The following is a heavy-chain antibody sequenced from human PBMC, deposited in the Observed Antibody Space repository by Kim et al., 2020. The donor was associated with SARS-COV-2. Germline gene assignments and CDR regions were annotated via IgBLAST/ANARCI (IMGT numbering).Heavy chain of an antibody. V-gene: IGHV3-43*02. J-gene: IGHJ5*02. CDR3: AKDYGLLWFGEIHNWFDP. CDR1: GFTFDDYA. Sequence: GGSLRLSCAASGFTFDDYAMHWVRQAPGKGLEWVSLISGDGGSTYYADSVKGRFTISRDNSKNSLYLQMNSLRTEDTALYYCAKDYGLLWFGEIHNWFDPWDQGTLVTVSS. D-gene: IGHD3-10*01. CDR2: ISGDGGST.